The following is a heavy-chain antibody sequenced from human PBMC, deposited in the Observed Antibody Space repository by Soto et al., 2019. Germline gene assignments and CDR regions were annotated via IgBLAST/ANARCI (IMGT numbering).Heavy chain of an antibody. CDR1: GGSISSSNW. CDR2: IYHSGST. Sequence: QVQLQESGPGLVKPSGTLSLTCAVSGGSISSSNWWSWVRQPPGKGLQWIGEIYHSGSTNYIPSRKSRVPISVDKSRNQFSLKLSSVTAADTAVYYCARRWGEGRVDYWGQGTLVTVSS. V-gene: IGHV4-4*02. J-gene: IGHJ4*02. CDR3: ARRWGEGRVDY. D-gene: IGHD3-10*01.